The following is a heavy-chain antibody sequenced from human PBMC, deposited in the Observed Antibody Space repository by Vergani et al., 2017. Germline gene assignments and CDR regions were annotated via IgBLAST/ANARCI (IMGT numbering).Heavy chain of an antibody. J-gene: IGHJ4*02. V-gene: IGHV1-3*01. CDR1: GGTFSSYT. CDR2: INAGNGNT. D-gene: IGHD2-2*03. CDR3: ARDRRLGYWDY. Sequence: QVQLVQSGAEVKKPGSSVKVSCKASGGTFSSYTISWVRQAPGQGLEWMGRINAGNGNTKYSQKFQGRVTITRDTSASTAYMELSSLRSEDTAVYYCARDRRLGYWDYWGQGTLVTVSS.